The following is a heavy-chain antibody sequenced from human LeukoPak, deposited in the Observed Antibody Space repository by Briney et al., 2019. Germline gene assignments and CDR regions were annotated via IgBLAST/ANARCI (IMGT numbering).Heavy chain of an antibody. D-gene: IGHD1-26*01. CDR2: ISGSGGMT. J-gene: IGHJ6*02. Sequence: GGSLRLSCAASGFTFSSYAMSWVRQAPGKGLEWVSAISGSGGMTYHADSVKSRMIVSRDNSNNTLFLQMNNLRVEDTAVYFCGKVRSGNYFVRGMDVWGQGTTVTVSS. CDR3: GKVRSGNYFVRGMDV. CDR1: GFTFSSYA. V-gene: IGHV3-23*01.